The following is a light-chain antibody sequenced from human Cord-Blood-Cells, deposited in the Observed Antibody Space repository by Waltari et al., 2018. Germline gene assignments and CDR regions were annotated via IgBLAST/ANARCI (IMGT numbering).Light chain of an antibody. CDR2: DVS. CDR3: SSYTSSSTWV. CDR1: SSDVGGYNY. J-gene: IGLJ3*02. Sequence: LTQPASVSGSPGQSITISCTGTSSDVGGYNYVSWYQQHPGKAPKLMIYDVSKRPSGVSNRFSGYKSGNTASLTISGLQAEDEADYYCSSYTSSSTWVFGGGTKLTVL. V-gene: IGLV2-14*01.